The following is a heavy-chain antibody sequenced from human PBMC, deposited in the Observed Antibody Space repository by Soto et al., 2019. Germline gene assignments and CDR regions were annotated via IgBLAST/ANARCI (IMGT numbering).Heavy chain of an antibody. V-gene: IGHV3-30*18. CDR3: AKPHGGGYDRPEYFDY. CDR1: GFTFSSYG. CDR2: ISYDGSNK. J-gene: IGHJ4*02. D-gene: IGHD5-12*01. Sequence: AGGSLRLSCAASGFTFSSYGMHWVRQAPGKGLEWVAVISYDGSNKYYADSVKGRFTISRDNSKNTLYLQMNSLRAEDTAVYYCAKPHGGGYDRPEYFDYWGQGTLVTVSS.